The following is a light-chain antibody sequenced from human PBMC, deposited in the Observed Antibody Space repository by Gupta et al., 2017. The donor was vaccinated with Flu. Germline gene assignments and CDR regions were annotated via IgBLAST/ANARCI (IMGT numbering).Light chain of an antibody. CDR2: DDS. CDR1: NIGSKR. CDR3: QVWDSSSDPPYV. J-gene: IGLJ1*01. Sequence: SYVLTQPPSVSVAPGQTARITGGGNNIGSKRVHWYQQKPGQAPVLVVYDDSDRPPGIPERFSGSRSGNTAILTISRVEAGDEADYYCQVWDSSSDPPYVFGTGTKVTVL. V-gene: IGLV3-21*02.